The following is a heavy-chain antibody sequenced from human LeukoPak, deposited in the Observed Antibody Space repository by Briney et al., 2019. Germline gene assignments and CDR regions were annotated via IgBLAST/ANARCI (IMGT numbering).Heavy chain of an antibody. J-gene: IGHJ4*02. D-gene: IGHD1-26*01. Sequence: GGSLRLSCAASGFTFSRFGMHWVRQAPGKGLEWVAVILDDGSNKYYADSVKGRFTISRDNSKNTLFLQMNSLRAEDTAVYYCARDPGGLYSGSYCDYWGQGTLVTVSS. CDR1: GFTFSRFG. CDR3: ARDPGGLYSGSYCDY. V-gene: IGHV3-30*03. CDR2: ILDDGSNK.